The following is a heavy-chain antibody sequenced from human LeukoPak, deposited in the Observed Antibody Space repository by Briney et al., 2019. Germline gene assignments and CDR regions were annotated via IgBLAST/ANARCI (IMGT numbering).Heavy chain of an antibody. CDR2: IYYSGST. J-gene: IGHJ4*02. CDR3: ARVRRELLWFGEFLFDY. Sequence: TASETLSLTCTGSGCSISSYYWSWIRQPPGKGLEGIGYIYYSGSTNYNPSLKSRVTISVDTSKNQFSLKLSSVTAADTAVYYCARVRRELLWFGEFLFDYWGQGTLVTVSS. CDR1: GCSISSYY. V-gene: IGHV4-59*01. D-gene: IGHD3-10*01.